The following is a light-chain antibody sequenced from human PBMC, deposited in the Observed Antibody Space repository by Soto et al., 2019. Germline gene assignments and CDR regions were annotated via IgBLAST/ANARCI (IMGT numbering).Light chain of an antibody. CDR1: QSISTY. V-gene: IGKV1-39*01. CDR2: AAS. Sequence: DIQMTQSPSSLPASVGDRVTITCRASQSISTYLNWYQQKPGKTPNLLIYAASSLQSGVPSRFGGSGSGTDFTLTITSLQPEDFATYYCQQSYTALWTFGQGTKVEI. CDR3: QQSYTALWT. J-gene: IGKJ1*01.